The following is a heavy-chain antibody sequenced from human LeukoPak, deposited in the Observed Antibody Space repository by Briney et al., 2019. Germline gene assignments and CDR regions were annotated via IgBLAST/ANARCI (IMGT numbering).Heavy chain of an antibody. CDR2: IRYHGSSK. D-gene: IGHD3-16*01. CDR3: AKGLTFGFDY. J-gene: IGHJ4*02. Sequence: GGSLRLSCAGSGFTFSTSGMHWLRQAPGKGLEWVAFIRYHGSSKYFADSVKGRFTISKDNSTDTLYLQMNSLRAEDTAVYYCAKGLTFGFDYWGQGTLVTVSS. V-gene: IGHV3-30*02. CDR1: GFTFSTSG.